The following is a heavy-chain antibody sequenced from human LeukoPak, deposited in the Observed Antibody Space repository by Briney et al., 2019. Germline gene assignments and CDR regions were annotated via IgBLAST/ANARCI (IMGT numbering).Heavy chain of an antibody. CDR2: ISAYNGNT. J-gene: IGHJ4*02. D-gene: IGHD6-13*01. CDR3: ARDRNIAAAGTRSLDY. CDR1: GYTFTSYG. Sequence: ASVKVSCKASGYTFTSYGISWVRQAPGQGLEWMGWISAYNGNTNYVQKLQGRVTMTTDTSTSTAYMELRSLRSDDTAVYYCARDRNIAAAGTRSLDYWGQGTLVTVSS. V-gene: IGHV1-18*04.